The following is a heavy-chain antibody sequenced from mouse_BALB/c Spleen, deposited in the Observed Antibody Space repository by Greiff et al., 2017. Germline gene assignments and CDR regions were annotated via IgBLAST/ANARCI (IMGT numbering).Heavy chain of an antibody. J-gene: IGHJ2*01. CDR1: GFNITDTY. Sequence: EVQLQESGAELVKPGASVKLSCTASGFNITDTYMHWVKQRPEQGLEWIGRIDPANGNTKYDPKFQGKATITADTSSNTAYLQLSSLTSEDTAVYYCARPHRYGFDYWGQGTTLTVSS. D-gene: IGHD2-14*01. CDR3: ARPHRYGFDY. CDR2: IDPANGNT. V-gene: IGHV14-3*02.